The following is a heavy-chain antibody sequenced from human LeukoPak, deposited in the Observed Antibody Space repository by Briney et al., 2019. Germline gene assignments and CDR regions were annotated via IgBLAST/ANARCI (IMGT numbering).Heavy chain of an antibody. D-gene: IGHD5-18*01. Sequence: GESLKISCKASGYSFTSYWIGWVRPTPGKGLEWMGIIDPSDSETRYTPSFQGQATISADKSLSTAYLQWNSLKASDTAMYYCARQTAMGRSGDYWGQGTLVTVSS. CDR2: IDPSDSET. CDR3: ARQTAMGRSGDY. V-gene: IGHV5-51*01. J-gene: IGHJ4*02. CDR1: GYSFTSYW.